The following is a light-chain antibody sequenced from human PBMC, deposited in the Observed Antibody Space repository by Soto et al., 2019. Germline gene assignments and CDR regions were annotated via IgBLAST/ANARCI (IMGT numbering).Light chain of an antibody. CDR2: EVS. V-gene: IGLV2-23*02. Sequence: QSALTQPASVSGSPGQSTTSACTGTISDVGSYNLVSWYQQHPGKAPKLTIYEVSKRPSGVSNRFSGSKSGNTASLTISGLQAEDEADYYCCSYAGSSTYVFGTGTKVTVL. CDR1: ISDVGSYNL. J-gene: IGLJ1*01. CDR3: CSYAGSSTYV.